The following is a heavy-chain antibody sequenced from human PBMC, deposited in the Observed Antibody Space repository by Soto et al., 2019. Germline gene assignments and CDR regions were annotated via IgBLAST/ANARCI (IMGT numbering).Heavy chain of an antibody. J-gene: IGHJ5*02. D-gene: IGHD3-9*01. V-gene: IGHV4-31*03. CDR1: GGSINSGSYY. Sequence: SETLSLTCTVSGGSINSGSYYWSWIRQHPGKGLEWIGYIYYSGSTYYNPSLKSRLTISLDTSKNQFSLKLSSVTVADPAVYYCARALRYFANWFDPWGQGTLVTVSS. CDR3: ARALRYFANWFDP. CDR2: IYYSGST.